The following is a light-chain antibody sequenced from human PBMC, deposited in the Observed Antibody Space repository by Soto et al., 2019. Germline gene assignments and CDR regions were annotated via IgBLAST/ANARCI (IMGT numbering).Light chain of an antibody. Sequence: TQSPGTLSLSPGERATLSCRASQSVSSSYLAWYQQKPGQAPRLLIYGASSRATGIPDRFSGSGSGTDFTLTISRLEPEDFAVYYCQQYGSSSETFGQGTKV. CDR3: QQYGSSSET. CDR2: GAS. V-gene: IGKV3-20*01. J-gene: IGKJ1*01. CDR1: QSVSSSY.